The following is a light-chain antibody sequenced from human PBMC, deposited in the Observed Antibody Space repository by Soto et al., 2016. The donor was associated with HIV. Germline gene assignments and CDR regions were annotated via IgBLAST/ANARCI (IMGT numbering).Light chain of an antibody. CDR3: QVWHSGGDNYV. J-gene: IGLJ1*01. V-gene: IGLV3-21*03. CDR1: NIGTKS. CDR2: DDS. Sequence: SYELTQPPSVSVAPGKTARISCGGNNIGTKSVHWYQQKPGQAPVLVVYDDSDRPSGIPERFSGSNSGSAATLTISRVEAGDEADYYCQVWHSGGDNYVFGPGTKVSV.